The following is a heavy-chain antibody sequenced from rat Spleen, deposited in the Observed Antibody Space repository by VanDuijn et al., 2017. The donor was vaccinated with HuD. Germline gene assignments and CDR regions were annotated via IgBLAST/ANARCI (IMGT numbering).Heavy chain of an antibody. Sequence: EVQLVETGGGLVQPGRSMNLSCAASGFTFSDYNMAWVRQAPKKGLEWVATINYDGSGTYYRDSVKGRFTISRDNAESTLYLQMDSLRSEDTATYYCTRPSYGYPFAYWGQGTLVTVSS. D-gene: IGHD1-7*01. V-gene: IGHV5-7*01. CDR3: TRPSYGYPFAY. CDR2: INYDGSGT. CDR1: GFTFSDYN. J-gene: IGHJ3*01.